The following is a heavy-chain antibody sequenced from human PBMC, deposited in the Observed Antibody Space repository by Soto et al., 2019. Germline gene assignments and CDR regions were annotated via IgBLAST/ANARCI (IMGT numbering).Heavy chain of an antibody. CDR2: IYYSGST. CDR3: ARMGHINRFDP. D-gene: IGHD3-16*01. J-gene: IGHJ5*02. CDR1: GGSISSGGYY. Sequence: QVQLQESGPGLVKPSQTLSLTCTVSGGSISSGGYYWSWIRQHPGKGLEWIGYIYYSGSTYYNPSLNSRLTLPAYTAKNQFSLKLSSVTAADTTVYNCARMGHINRFDPWGQGTLATVSS. V-gene: IGHV4-31*03.